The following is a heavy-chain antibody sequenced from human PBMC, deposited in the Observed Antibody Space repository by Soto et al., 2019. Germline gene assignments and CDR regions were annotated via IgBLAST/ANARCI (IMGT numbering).Heavy chain of an antibody. Sequence: QVQLVESGGGVFQPGRSLRLSCTASGFTFSRYGMHWVRQAPGKGLEWVADIWYDGSEKYYADSVKGRFTISRDNSKNTLYLQMNSLRAEDRAVYYCARAWGYSGGWALDYWGQRSLITVSS. CDR2: IWYDGSEK. D-gene: IGHD6-19*01. V-gene: IGHV3-33*01. J-gene: IGHJ4*02. CDR3: ARAWGYSGGWALDY. CDR1: GFTFSRYG.